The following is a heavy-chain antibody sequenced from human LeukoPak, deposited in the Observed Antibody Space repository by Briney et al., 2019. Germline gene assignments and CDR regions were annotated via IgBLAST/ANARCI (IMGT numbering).Heavy chain of an antibody. D-gene: IGHD2-21*02. J-gene: IGHJ6*02. CDR2: ISHSARGI. CDR3: VRGGDAEFGMDV. V-gene: IGHV3-11*01. Sequence: GGSLRLSCAASGFTFSDHYMSWIRQSPRQGLEWVSYISHSARGIYYADSVKGRFTISRDNAKSSLFLQMNSLRDEDTGVYYCVRGGDAEFGMDVWGQGATVTV. CDR1: GFTFSDHY.